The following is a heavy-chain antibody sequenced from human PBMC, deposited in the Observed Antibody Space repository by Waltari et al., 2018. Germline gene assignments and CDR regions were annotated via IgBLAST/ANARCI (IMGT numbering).Heavy chain of an antibody. CDR2: VHHSGKT. V-gene: IGHV4-4*02. CDR3: AGDRAIGLFFDY. J-gene: IGHJ4*02. D-gene: IGHD2-2*01. CDR1: GDSISGHYW. Sequence: QVQLQESGQGLVKPSGTLSLPCAVSGDSISGHYWWSWVPQSPEKGLEWIGQVHHSGKTHYNPSLQSRVTISVDKPKNQFSLNLNSVTAADTAVYYCAGDRAIGLFFDYWGRGTLVTVSS.